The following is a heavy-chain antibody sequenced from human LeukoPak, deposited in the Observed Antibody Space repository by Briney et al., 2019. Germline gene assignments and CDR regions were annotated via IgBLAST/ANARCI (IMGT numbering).Heavy chain of an antibody. Sequence: GASVKVSCKASGYTFTSYDINWVRQATGQGLEWMGWMNPNSGNTGYAQKFQGRVTMTRDTSISTAYMELSRLRSDDTAVYYCASQPATVLRYFDWLLDYWGQGTLVTVSS. CDR1: GYTFTSYD. CDR2: MNPNSGNT. V-gene: IGHV1-8*02. J-gene: IGHJ4*02. CDR3: ASQPATVLRYFDWLLDY. D-gene: IGHD3-9*01.